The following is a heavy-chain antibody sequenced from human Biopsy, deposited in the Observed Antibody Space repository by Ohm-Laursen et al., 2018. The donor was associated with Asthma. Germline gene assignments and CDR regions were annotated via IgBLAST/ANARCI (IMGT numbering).Heavy chain of an antibody. V-gene: IGHV1-69*01. J-gene: IGHJ6*02. Sequence: GSSVKVSCKAPGGTFSNFAISWVRQAPGHGLEWLGGIITVFGTRNYAQKFQGRVTITADESTSTAYMEVTSLRSEDTAIYYCARCQVGYSSGWSLLLKKIYYSGMDVWGQGTAVTVSS. D-gene: IGHD6-19*01. CDR3: ARCQVGYSSGWSLLLKKIYYSGMDV. CDR1: GGTFSNFA. CDR2: IITVFGTR.